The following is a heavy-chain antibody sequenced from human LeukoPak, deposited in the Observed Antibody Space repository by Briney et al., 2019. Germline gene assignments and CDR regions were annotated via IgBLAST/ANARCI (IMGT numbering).Heavy chain of an antibody. CDR2: ISGSGDST. CDR3: ARDDKAHPWFGETLFGY. CDR1: GFTFSSYA. V-gene: IGHV3-23*01. J-gene: IGHJ4*02. Sequence: GGSLRLSCAASGFTFSSYAMSWVRQAPGKGLEWVSAISGSGDSTYYADSVKGRFTISRDNSKNTLYLQMNSLRAEDTAVYYCARDDKAHPWFGETLFGYWGQGTLVTVSS. D-gene: IGHD3-10*01.